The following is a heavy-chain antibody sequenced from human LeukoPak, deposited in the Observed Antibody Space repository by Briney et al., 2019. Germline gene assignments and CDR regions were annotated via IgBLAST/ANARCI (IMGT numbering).Heavy chain of an antibody. V-gene: IGHV3-21*01. CDR3: ARDGRTTVTTPAFDI. CDR1: GFTFSSYS. CDR2: ISSSSSYI. Sequence: GGSLRLSCAASGFTFSSYSMNWVRQAPGKGLEWVSSISSSSSYIYYADSVKGRFTISRDNAKNSLYLQMNSLRAEDTAVYYCARDGRTTVTTPAFDIWGQGTVVTVSS. D-gene: IGHD4-17*01. J-gene: IGHJ3*02.